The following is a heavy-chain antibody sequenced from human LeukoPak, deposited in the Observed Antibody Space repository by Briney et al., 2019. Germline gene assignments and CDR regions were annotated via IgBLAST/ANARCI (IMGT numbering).Heavy chain of an antibody. CDR2: INPNSGGT. Sequence: ASVKVSCKASGYTFTGYYMHWVRQAPGQGLEWMGRINPNSGGTNYAQKFQGRVTMTRDTSISTAYMELSRLRSDDTAVYYCARDLGAGSSWYFPYYYGMDVWGQGTTVTVSS. D-gene: IGHD6-13*01. J-gene: IGHJ6*02. V-gene: IGHV1-2*06. CDR3: ARDLGAGSSWYFPYYYGMDV. CDR1: GYTFTGYY.